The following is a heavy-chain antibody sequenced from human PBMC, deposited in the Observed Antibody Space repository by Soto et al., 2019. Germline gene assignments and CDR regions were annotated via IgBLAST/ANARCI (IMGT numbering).Heavy chain of an antibody. CDR1: GGSIISRESY. Sequence: SETLSLTCTVSGGSIISRESYWGWIRQPPGKGLEWIGTIYFSGSTYYNPSLKSRVTMSVDTSKNQFSLKLSSVTAADTAVYYCARQNYYDSSGYYYPHAFDIWGQGTMVTVSS. V-gene: IGHV4-39*01. J-gene: IGHJ3*02. CDR3: ARQNYYDSSGYYYPHAFDI. CDR2: IYFSGST. D-gene: IGHD3-22*01.